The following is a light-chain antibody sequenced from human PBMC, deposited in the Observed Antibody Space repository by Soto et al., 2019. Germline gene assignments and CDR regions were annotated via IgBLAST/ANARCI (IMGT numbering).Light chain of an antibody. CDR3: QQYNNWPRA. J-gene: IGKJ1*01. CDR2: GAS. V-gene: IGKV3-15*01. Sequence: EIVMTQSPATLSVSPGERATLSCRASQSVRSNLAWSQQKPGQTPRLFIYGASTRATGIPARFSGSGSGTEFTLTISSLQSEDFAVYYCQQYNNWPRAFGQGTKVEIK. CDR1: QSVRSN.